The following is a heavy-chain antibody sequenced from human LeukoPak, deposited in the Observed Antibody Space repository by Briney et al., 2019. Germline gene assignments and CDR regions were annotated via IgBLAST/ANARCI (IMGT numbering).Heavy chain of an antibody. Sequence: PSETLSHTCTVSGGSISSYYWSWIRQPPGKGLEWIGYIYYSGSTNYNPSLKSRVTISVDTSKNQFSLKLSSVTAADTAVYYCARGPYYYRSGSYYLPWFDPWGQGTLVTVSS. V-gene: IGHV4-59*01. CDR1: GGSISSYY. J-gene: IGHJ5*02. CDR3: ARGPYYYRSGSYYLPWFDP. CDR2: IYYSGST. D-gene: IGHD3-10*01.